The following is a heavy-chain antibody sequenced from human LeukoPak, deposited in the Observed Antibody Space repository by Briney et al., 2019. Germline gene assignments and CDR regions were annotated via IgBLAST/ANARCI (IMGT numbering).Heavy chain of an antibody. CDR1: GFTFSSYW. CDR2: IKQDGSEK. Sequence: GGSLRLSCAASGFTFSSYWMSWVRQAPGKGLEWVANIKQDGSEKYYVDSVKGRFTISRDNAKNSLYLQMTSLRAEDTAVYYCATWGDGYNGLFDYWGQGTLVTVSS. J-gene: IGHJ4*02. V-gene: IGHV3-7*01. CDR3: ATWGDGYNGLFDY. D-gene: IGHD5-24*01.